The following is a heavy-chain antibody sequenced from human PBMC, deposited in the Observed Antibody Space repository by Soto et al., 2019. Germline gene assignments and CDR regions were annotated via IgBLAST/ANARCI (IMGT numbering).Heavy chain of an antibody. CDR3: ARGGLSSSYGSGGYYYYGMDV. D-gene: IGHD5-18*01. CDR2: TYYRSKWYN. J-gene: IGHJ6*02. Sequence: SQTLSLTCAISGDSVSSNSAAWNWIRQSPSRGLEWLGRTYYRSKWYNDYAVSVKSRITINPDTSKNQFSLQLNSVTPEDTAVYYCARGGLSSSYGSGGYYYYGMDVWGQGTTVTVSS. V-gene: IGHV6-1*01. CDR1: GDSVSSNSAA.